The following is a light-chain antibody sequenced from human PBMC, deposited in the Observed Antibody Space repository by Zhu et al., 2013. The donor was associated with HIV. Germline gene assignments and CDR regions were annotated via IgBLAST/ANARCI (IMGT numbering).Light chain of an antibody. V-gene: IGKV3D-15*01. J-gene: IGKJ4*01. Sequence: PGERATLSCRASQSVSTYLAWYQQRPGQPPRLLIYGTSTRATGVPDRFSGTGSETNFTLTISSLQAEDVAVYYCQQYYSSPLTFGGGTKVEIK. CDR2: GTS. CDR3: QQYYSSPLT. CDR1: QSVSTY.